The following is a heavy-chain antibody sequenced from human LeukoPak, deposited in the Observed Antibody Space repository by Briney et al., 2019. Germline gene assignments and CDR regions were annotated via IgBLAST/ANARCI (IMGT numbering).Heavy chain of an antibody. D-gene: IGHD5-18*01. J-gene: IGHJ6*03. V-gene: IGHV4-34*01. CDR2: ITHSGST. CDR1: GGSFSGYY. Sequence: SETLSLTCAVYGGSFSGYYWSWIRQPPGKGLEWIGEITHSGSTNYNPSRKSRVTISVDTSKNQFSLKLSSVTAADTAVYYCARGSARRYSSQKHYYYMDVWGKGTTITVSS. CDR3: ARGSARRYSSQKHYYYMDV.